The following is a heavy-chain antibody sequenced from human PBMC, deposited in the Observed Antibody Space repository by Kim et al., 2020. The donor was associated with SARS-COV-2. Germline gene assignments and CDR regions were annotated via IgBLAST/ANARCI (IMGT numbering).Heavy chain of an antibody. CDR1: GYTFTGYY. D-gene: IGHD3-9*01. Sequence: ASVKVSCKASGYTFTGYYMHWVRQAPGQGLEWMGRINPNSGGTNYAQKFQGRVTMTRDTSISTAYMELSRLRSDDTAVYYCARDRTGPVTHFDLWGRGTLVTVSS. J-gene: IGHJ2*01. CDR2: INPNSGGT. V-gene: IGHV1-2*06. CDR3: ARDRTGPVTHFDL.